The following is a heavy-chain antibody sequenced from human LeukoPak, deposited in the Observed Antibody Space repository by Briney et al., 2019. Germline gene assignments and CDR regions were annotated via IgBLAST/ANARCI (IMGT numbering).Heavy chain of an antibody. CDR3: ARDLYSYGYDDYYYYMDV. Sequence: GSLRLSCAASGFTFSSYAMSWVRQAPGKGLEWIGRIYTSGSTNYNPSLKSRVTISVDTSKNQFSLKLSSVTAADTAVYYCARDLYSYGYDDYYYYMDVWGKGTTVTISS. CDR2: IYTSGST. V-gene: IGHV4-4*08. J-gene: IGHJ6*03. D-gene: IGHD5-18*01. CDR1: GFTFSSYA.